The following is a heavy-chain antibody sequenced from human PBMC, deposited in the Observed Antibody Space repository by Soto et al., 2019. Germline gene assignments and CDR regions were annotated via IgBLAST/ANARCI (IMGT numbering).Heavy chain of an antibody. Sequence: SETLSLTCTVSGGSISSYYWSWIRQPPGKGLEWIGYIYYSGSTNYNPSLKSRVTISVDTSKNQFSLKLSSVTAADTAVYYCARFQNRRGYDSPRFDYWGQGTLVTVSS. D-gene: IGHD5-12*01. J-gene: IGHJ4*02. CDR1: GGSISSYY. CDR2: IYYSGST. V-gene: IGHV4-59*01. CDR3: ARFQNRRGYDSPRFDY.